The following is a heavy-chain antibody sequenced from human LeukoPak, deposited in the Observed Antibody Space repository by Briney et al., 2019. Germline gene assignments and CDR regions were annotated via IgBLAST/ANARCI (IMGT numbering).Heavy chain of an antibody. Sequence: ASVKVSCKASGFTFISYYIHWVRQATGQGLEWMGWMNPNSGNTGYAQKFQGRVTMTRNTSISTAYMELSSLRSEDTAVYYCARGDFATGGAFDIWGQGTMVTVSS. V-gene: IGHV1-8*02. D-gene: IGHD7-27*01. CDR1: GFTFISYY. J-gene: IGHJ3*02. CDR3: ARGDFATGGAFDI. CDR2: MNPNSGNT.